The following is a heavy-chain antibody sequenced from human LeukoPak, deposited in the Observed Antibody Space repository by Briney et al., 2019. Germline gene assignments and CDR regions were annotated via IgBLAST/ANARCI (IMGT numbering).Heavy chain of an antibody. J-gene: IGHJ4*02. CDR2: IYSGGST. CDR1: GFTVSSNY. CDR3: ANIDSGYDYVSGY. Sequence: GGSLRLSCAASGFTVSSNYMSWVRQAPGKGLEWVSVIYSGGSTYYADSVKGRFTISRDNSKNTLYLQMNSLRAEDTAVYYCANIDSGYDYVSGYWGQGTLVTVSS. V-gene: IGHV3-53*01. D-gene: IGHD5-12*01.